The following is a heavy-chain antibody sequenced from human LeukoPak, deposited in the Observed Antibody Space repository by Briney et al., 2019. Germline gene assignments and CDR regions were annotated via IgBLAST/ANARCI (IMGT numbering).Heavy chain of an antibody. CDR1: GFTFSSYW. J-gene: IGHJ4*02. V-gene: IGHV3-7*01. CDR3: ARCDVEYSSSYFDY. CDR2: IKQDGSEK. D-gene: IGHD6-6*01. Sequence: HPGGSLRLSCAASGFTFSSYWMSWVRQAPGKGLEWVANIKQDGSEKYYVDSVKGRFTISRDNAKNSLYLQMNSLRAEDTAVYYCARCDVEYSSSYFDYWGQGTLVTVSS.